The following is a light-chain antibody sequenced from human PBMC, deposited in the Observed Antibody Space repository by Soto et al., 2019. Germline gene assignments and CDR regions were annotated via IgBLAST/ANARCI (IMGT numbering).Light chain of an antibody. CDR3: QQYSSHSWT. CDR2: DAS. V-gene: IGKV1-5*01. J-gene: IGKJ1*01. CDR1: QSISSW. Sequence: IQMTQSPSTLSASVGDRVTITCRASQSISSWLAWYQQKPGKAPKLLIYDASSLESGVPSRFSGSGSGTEFTLTISSLQPDDFATYYCQQYSSHSWTFGQGTKVDIK.